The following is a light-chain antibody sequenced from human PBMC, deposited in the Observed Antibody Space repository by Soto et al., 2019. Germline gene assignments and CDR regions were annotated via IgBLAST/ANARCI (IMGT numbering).Light chain of an antibody. CDR3: QQSYSAPR. V-gene: IGKV1-39*01. Sequence: DIQMTQSPSSLSASVGDRVTMTCRTSQSISSYLNWSQQKPGKAPELLIYAASNLQNGVPSRFSGSGSGTDFTLTIISLQPEDFATYYCQQSYSAPRFGQGTKVEIK. J-gene: IGKJ1*01. CDR1: QSISSY. CDR2: AAS.